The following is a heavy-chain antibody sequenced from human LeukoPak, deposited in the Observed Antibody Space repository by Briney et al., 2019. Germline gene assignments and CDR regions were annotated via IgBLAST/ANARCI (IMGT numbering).Heavy chain of an antibody. J-gene: IGHJ4*02. CDR2: IYYSGST. Sequence: SETLSLTCTVSGGSINNSYWSWIRQPPGKGLEWIAYIYYSGSTNYNPSLKSRVTISVDTSKNQFSLKLSSVTAADTAVYFCARHAYKYDRSFDYWGQGTLVTVSS. V-gene: IGHV4-59*08. CDR3: ARHAYKYDRSFDY. CDR1: GGSINNSY. D-gene: IGHD3-22*01.